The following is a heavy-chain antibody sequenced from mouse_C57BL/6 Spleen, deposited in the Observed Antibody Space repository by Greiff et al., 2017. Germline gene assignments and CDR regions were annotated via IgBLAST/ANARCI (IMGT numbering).Heavy chain of an antibody. CDR3: ARNYDYLYYFDC. CDR2: IYPGDGDT. V-gene: IGHV1-82*01. D-gene: IGHD2-4*01. J-gene: IGHJ2*01. Sequence: QVQLQQSGPELVKPGASVKISCKASGYAFSSSWMTWVKQRPGKGLEWIGGIYPGDGDTNYNGKFKGKATLTADKSSSTAYLQLSSLTSEDSAVFFYARNYDYLYYFDCWGQGTPLTVAS. CDR1: GYAFSSSW.